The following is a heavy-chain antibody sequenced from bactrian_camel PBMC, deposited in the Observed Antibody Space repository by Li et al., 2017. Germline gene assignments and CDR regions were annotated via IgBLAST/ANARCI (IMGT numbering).Heavy chain of an antibody. CDR1: GDTYSTDC. CDR3: AAFCSGGYWSFKY. D-gene: IGHD2*01. Sequence: EVQLVESGGGSVQAGGSLSLSCVVSGDTYSTDCMGWFRQAPGKEREGVAYIYTGDGSTYYADSVKGRFAISRDNAKNTVYLQMNSLKPEDTAMYYCAAFCSGGYWSFKYWGQGTQVTVS. J-gene: IGHJ4*01. V-gene: IGHV3S40*01. CDR2: IYTGDGST.